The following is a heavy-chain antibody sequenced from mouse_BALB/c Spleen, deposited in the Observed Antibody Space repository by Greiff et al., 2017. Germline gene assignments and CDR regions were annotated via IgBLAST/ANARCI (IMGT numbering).Heavy chain of an antibody. CDR1: GFTFSSYG. CDR2: ISSGGSYT. D-gene: IGHD2-2*01. J-gene: IGHJ3*01. CDR3: ARGGYEFAY. V-gene: IGHV5-6*01. Sequence: EVHLVESGGDLVKPGGSLKLSCAASGFTFSSYGMSWVRQTPDKRLEWVATISSGGSYTYYPDSVKGRFTISRDNAKNTLYLQMSSLKSEDTAMYYCARGGYEFAYWGQGTLVTVSA.